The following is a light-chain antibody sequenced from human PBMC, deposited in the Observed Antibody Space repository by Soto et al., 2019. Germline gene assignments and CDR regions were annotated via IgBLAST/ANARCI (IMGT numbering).Light chain of an antibody. Sequence: QSALTQPRSLSGSPGQLVTMSCTGASNAVGGHNYVSWFQQHPGNAPKLVIFDVSKRPSGVPDRFSGSKSGNTASPTISGLQAEDEADYYCCSYTDSYTFVVFGGGTQLTVL. CDR3: CSYTDSYTFVV. CDR1: SNAVGGHNY. V-gene: IGLV2-11*01. J-gene: IGLJ2*01. CDR2: DVS.